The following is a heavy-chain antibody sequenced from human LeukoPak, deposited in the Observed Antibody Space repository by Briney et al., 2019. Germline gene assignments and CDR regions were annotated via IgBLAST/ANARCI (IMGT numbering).Heavy chain of an antibody. D-gene: IGHD2-15*01. J-gene: IGHJ4*02. CDR2: FDPEDGET. CDR1: GYTLTELS. Sequence: ASVKVSCKVSGYTLTELSMHWVRQAPGKGLEWMGGFDPEDGETIYAQKFQGRVTMTEDTSTDTAYMELSSLRSEDTAVYYCATAPCSGGSCNLDFDYWGQGTLVTVSS. V-gene: IGHV1-24*01. CDR3: ATAPCSGGSCNLDFDY.